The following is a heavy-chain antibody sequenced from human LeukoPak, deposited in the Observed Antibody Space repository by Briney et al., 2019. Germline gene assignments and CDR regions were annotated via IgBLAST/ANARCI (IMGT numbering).Heavy chain of an antibody. Sequence: PGGSLRLSCAASGFTFSSYGMHWVRQAPGKGLEWVAVISYDGSNKYYADSVKGRFTISRDNSKNTLYLQMNSLRAEDTAVYYCAKDEAGLAVAGPFDYWGQGTLVTVSS. CDR1: GFTFSSYG. J-gene: IGHJ4*02. D-gene: IGHD6-19*01. V-gene: IGHV3-30*18. CDR3: AKDEAGLAVAGPFDY. CDR2: ISYDGSNK.